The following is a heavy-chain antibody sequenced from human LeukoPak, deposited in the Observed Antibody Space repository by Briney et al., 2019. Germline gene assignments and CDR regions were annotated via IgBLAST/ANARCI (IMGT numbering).Heavy chain of an antibody. CDR2: IIPIFGTA. CDR1: GYTFTGYY. Sequence: GASVKVSCKASGYTFTGYYMHWVRQAPGQGLEWMGGIIPIFGTANYAQKFQGRVTITADESTSTAYMELSSLRSEDTAVYYCARVNRQQLVLSVDPWGQGTLVTVSS. CDR3: ARVNRQQLVLSVDP. J-gene: IGHJ5*02. V-gene: IGHV1-69*13. D-gene: IGHD6-13*01.